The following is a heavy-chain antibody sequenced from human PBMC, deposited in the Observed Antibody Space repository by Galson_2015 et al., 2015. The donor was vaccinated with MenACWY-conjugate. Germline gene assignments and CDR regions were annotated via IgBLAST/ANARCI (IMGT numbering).Heavy chain of an antibody. J-gene: IGHJ4*02. D-gene: IGHD3-9*01. Sequence: SLRLSCAASGFTFSSYAMSWVRQAPGKGLEWVSAISSSGGSTYYADSVKGRFTISRDNSKNTLYLQMNSLRAEDTAVYYCAKPPAYDILTGYHYWDQGTLVTVSS. V-gene: IGHV3-23*01. CDR2: ISSSGGST. CDR3: AKPPAYDILTGYHY. CDR1: GFTFSSYA.